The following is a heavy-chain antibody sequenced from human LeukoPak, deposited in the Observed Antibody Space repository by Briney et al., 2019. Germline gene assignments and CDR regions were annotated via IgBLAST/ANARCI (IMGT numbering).Heavy chain of an antibody. Sequence: PSETLSLTCTVSGGSISSYYWSWIRQPPGKGLEWIGYIYYSGSTNYNPSLKSRVTISVDTSKNQFSLKLSSVTAADTAVYYCARHDPDYYDYVWGSYRFPTFGYWGQGTLVTVSS. CDR3: ARHDPDYYDYVWGSYRFPTFGY. CDR2: IYYSGST. CDR1: GGSISSYY. V-gene: IGHV4-59*08. D-gene: IGHD3-16*02. J-gene: IGHJ4*02.